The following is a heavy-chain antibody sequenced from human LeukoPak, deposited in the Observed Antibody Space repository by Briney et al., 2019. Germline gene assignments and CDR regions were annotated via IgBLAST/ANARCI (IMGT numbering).Heavy chain of an antibody. CDR2: IYYSGST. J-gene: IGHJ4*02. D-gene: IGHD5-24*01. Sequence: SETLSLTCTVSGGSISSYYWSWIRQPPGKGLEWLGYIYYSGSTNYNPSLKSRVTISVDTSKNQFSLKLSSVTAADTAVYYCARDRGDGYYSCFDYWGQGTLVTVSS. CDR1: GGSISSYY. V-gene: IGHV4-59*01. CDR3: ARDRGDGYYSCFDY.